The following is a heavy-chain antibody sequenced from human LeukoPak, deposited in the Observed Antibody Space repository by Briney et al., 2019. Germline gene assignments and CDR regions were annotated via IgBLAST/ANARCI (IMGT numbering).Heavy chain of an antibody. CDR3: ARATRYTGYANDAFDI. D-gene: IGHD5-12*01. J-gene: IGHJ3*02. Sequence: PSGTLSLTCAVSGGSISNYYWTWIRQPPGKGLEWIGYIYYSGSTSYNPSLKSRVSISVDTSKNQFSLKLSSVTAADTAVYYCARATRYTGYANDAFDIWGQGTMVTVSS. CDR2: IYYSGST. CDR1: GGSISNYY. V-gene: IGHV4-59*01.